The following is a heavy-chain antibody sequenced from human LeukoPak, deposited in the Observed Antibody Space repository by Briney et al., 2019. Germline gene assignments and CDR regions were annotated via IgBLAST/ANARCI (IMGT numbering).Heavy chain of an antibody. Sequence: GASVKVSCKASGYTFTSYGISWVRQAPGQGLEWMGWISAYNGNTNYAQKLQGRVTMTTDTSTSTAYMELRSLRSDDTAVYYCARDRILYYYDSNGYYSYWGQGTLVTVSS. D-gene: IGHD3-22*01. V-gene: IGHV1-18*01. J-gene: IGHJ4*02. CDR1: GYTFTSYG. CDR3: ARDRILYYYDSNGYYSY. CDR2: ISAYNGNT.